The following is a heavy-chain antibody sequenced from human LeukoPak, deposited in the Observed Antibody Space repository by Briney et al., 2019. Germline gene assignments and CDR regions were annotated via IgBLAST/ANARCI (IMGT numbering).Heavy chain of an antibody. D-gene: IGHD1-26*01. Sequence: GASVKVSCKASGGTFSSYAISWVRQAPGQGLEWMGGIIPIFGTANYAQKFQGRVTITADESTSTAYMELSSLRSEGTAVYYCARGVDPLGSLYYFDYWGQGTLVTVSS. J-gene: IGHJ4*02. V-gene: IGHV1-69*13. CDR2: IIPIFGTA. CDR1: GGTFSSYA. CDR3: ARGVDPLGSLYYFDY.